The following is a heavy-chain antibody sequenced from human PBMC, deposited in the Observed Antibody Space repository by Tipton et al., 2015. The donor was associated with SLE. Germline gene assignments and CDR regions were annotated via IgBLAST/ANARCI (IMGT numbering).Heavy chain of an antibody. CDR3: AKSAGRVWRDYYMDV. D-gene: IGHD3-3*01. V-gene: IGHV3-30-3*02. J-gene: IGHJ6*03. Sequence: SLRLSCAASGFTFSTYEMHWVRQAPGKGLEWVAVISYDGSNKYYADSVKGRFTISRDNSKNTLYLQMNSLRAEDTAVYYCAKSAGRVWRDYYMDVWGKGTTVTVSS. CDR1: GFTFSTYE. CDR2: ISYDGSNK.